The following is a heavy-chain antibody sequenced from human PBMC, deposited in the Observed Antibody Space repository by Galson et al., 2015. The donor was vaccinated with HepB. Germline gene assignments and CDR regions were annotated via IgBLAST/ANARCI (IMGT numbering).Heavy chain of an antibody. D-gene: IGHD1-1*01. V-gene: IGHV3-49*04. CDR1: GFTFGDYA. Sequence: SLRLSCAASGFTFGDYAMSWVRQAPGKGLEWVGFIRSKAYGGTTEYAASVKGRFTISRDDSKSIAYLQMNSLKTEDTAVYYCTSTTEVELGFAFDIWGQGTMVTVSS. CDR2: IRSKAYGGTT. CDR3: TSTTEVELGFAFDI. J-gene: IGHJ3*02.